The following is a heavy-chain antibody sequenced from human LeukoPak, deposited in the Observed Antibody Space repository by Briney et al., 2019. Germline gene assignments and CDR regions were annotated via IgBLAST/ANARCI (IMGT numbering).Heavy chain of an antibody. CDR2: ISWNSGSI. J-gene: IGHJ3*02. V-gene: IGHV3-9*01. CDR3: AKSIRXXXLXGXAFDX. CDR1: GFTFDDYA. Sequence: PGRSLRLSCAASGFTFDDYAMHWVRQAPGKGLEWVSGISWNSGSIGYADSVKGRFTISRDNAKNSLYLQMNSLRAEDTALYYCAKSIRXXXLXGXAFDXWGQGTMVT.